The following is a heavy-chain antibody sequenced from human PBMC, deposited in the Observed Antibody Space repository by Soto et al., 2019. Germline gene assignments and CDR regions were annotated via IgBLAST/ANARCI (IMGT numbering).Heavy chain of an antibody. CDR1: GFTFSTYW. V-gene: IGHV3-7*04. D-gene: IGHD6-6*01. CDR3: ARARSLVD. Sequence: GGSLRLSCAASGFTFSTYWMSWVRQAPGKGLEWVANIKEDGSEKYYVDSVKGRFTISRDNAKNSLYLQMDSLGAEDTAVYYCARARSLVDWGQGTLVTVSS. J-gene: IGHJ4*02. CDR2: IKEDGSEK.